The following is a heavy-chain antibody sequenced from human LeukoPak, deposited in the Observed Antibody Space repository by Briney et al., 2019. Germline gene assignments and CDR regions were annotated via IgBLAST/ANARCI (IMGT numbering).Heavy chain of an antibody. V-gene: IGHV3-23*01. J-gene: IGHJ4*02. Sequence: GGSLRLSCAASGFTFSSYAMSWVRQAPGEGLEWVSAISGSGGSTYYADSVKGRFTISRDNSKNTLYLQMNSLRAEDTAVYYCAKYEYVAVGATCVDYWGQGALVTVSS. CDR1: GFTFSSYA. D-gene: IGHD1-26*01. CDR3: AKYEYVAVGATCVDY. CDR2: ISGSGGST.